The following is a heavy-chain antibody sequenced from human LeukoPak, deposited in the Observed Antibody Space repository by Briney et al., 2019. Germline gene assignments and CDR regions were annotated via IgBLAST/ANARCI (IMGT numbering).Heavy chain of an antibody. Sequence: PSETLSLTCTVAGGSIRTYYWSWIRQPPGQGLEWIGYTYTSGSTNYNHSLKSRVTMSLDTSENQFSLKLSSVTAADTAVYYCARGDFYRYYFDYWGQGTLVTVSS. V-gene: IGHV4-4*09. CDR2: TYTSGST. D-gene: IGHD2/OR15-2a*01. CDR3: ARGDFYRYYFDY. J-gene: IGHJ4*02. CDR1: GGSIRTYY.